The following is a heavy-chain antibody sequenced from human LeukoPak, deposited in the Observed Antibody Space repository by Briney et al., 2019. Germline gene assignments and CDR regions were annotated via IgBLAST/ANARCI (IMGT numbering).Heavy chain of an antibody. Sequence: PGGSLRLSCAASAFTFSRYGMHWVRQAPGKGLEWVSYISSSDSTIYYADSVKGRFTISRDNAKNSLYLQMNSLRAEDTAVYYCARDYGGSSPFDYWGQGTLVTVSS. CDR1: AFTFSRYG. J-gene: IGHJ4*02. D-gene: IGHD4-23*01. CDR3: ARDYGGSSPFDY. CDR2: ISSSDSTI. V-gene: IGHV3-48*04.